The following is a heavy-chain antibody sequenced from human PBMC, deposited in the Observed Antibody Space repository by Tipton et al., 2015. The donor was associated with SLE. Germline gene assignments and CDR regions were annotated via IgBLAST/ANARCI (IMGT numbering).Heavy chain of an antibody. CDR1: GGSISSHY. Sequence: LRLSCTVSGGSISSHYWSWIRQPPGKGLEWIGYIYYSGSTNYNPSLKSRVTISVDTSKNQFSLKLSSVTAADTAVYYCARASGPPQRNIVVVVAATRARDAFDIWGQGTMVTVSS. V-gene: IGHV4-59*11. CDR3: ARASGPPQRNIVVVVAATRARDAFDI. CDR2: IYYSGST. J-gene: IGHJ3*02. D-gene: IGHD2-15*01.